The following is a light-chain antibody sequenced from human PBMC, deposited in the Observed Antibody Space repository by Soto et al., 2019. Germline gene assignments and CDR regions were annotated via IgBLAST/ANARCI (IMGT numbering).Light chain of an antibody. CDR2: DVS. Sequence: QSALTQPASVSGSPGQSITISCTGTSSDVGGYNFVSWYQHHPGKAPKLMIYDVSHRPSGVSNRFSGSKSDNTASLTISGLQAEDEADYYCSSYTRTSTLVFGGGTKLTVL. J-gene: IGLJ2*01. CDR3: SSYTRTSTLV. V-gene: IGLV2-14*03. CDR1: SSDVGGYNF.